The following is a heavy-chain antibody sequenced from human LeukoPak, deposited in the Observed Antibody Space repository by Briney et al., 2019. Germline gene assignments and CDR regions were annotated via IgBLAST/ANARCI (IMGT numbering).Heavy chain of an antibody. D-gene: IGHD3-16*01. Sequence: GGSLRLSCAASGFTVSSNYMSWVRQAPGKGLEWVSIIYSGGGTYYADSVKGRFTISRDNSDNTLYLQMNSLRAEDTAVYYCATLKGGVTWRNYWGQGTLVTVSS. CDR2: IYSGGGT. V-gene: IGHV3-53*01. CDR3: ATLKGGVTWRNY. J-gene: IGHJ4*02. CDR1: GFTVSSNY.